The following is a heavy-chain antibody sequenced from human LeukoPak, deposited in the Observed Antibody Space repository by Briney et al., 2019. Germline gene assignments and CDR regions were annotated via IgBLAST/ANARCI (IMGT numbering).Heavy chain of an antibody. Sequence: GGSLRLSCAASGFTFSSYSMNWVRQAPGKGLEWVSSISSSSSYIYYADSVKGRFTISRDNAKNSLYLQMNSLRAEDTAVYYCARDLDYNPAPFDYWGQGTLVTVSS. CDR2: ISSSSSYI. CDR1: GFTFSSYS. D-gene: IGHD4-11*01. CDR3: ARDLDYNPAPFDY. J-gene: IGHJ4*02. V-gene: IGHV3-21*01.